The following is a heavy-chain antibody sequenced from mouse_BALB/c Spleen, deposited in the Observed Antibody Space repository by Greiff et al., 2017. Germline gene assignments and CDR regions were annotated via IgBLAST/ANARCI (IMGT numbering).Heavy chain of an antibody. D-gene: IGHD2-4*01. J-gene: IGHJ3*01. Sequence: DVQLQESGTVLARPGASVKMSCKASGYSFTSYWMHWVKQRPGQGLEWIGAIYPGNSDTSYNQKFKGKAKLTAVTSASTAYMELSSLTNEDSAVYYCTRSLYDYDDWFAYWGQGTLVTVSA. V-gene: IGHV1-5*01. CDR1: GYSFTSYW. CDR3: TRSLYDYDDWFAY. CDR2: IYPGNSDT.